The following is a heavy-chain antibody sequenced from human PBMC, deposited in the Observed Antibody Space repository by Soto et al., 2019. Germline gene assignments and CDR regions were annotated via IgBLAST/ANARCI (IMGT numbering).Heavy chain of an antibody. CDR2: LTGDDDGSRT. J-gene: IGHJ4*02. V-gene: IGHV3-23*01. CDR3: TRDSGWTSAD. Sequence: PRLSCTASGFTFGSYGMSWVRQGPGKGLEWVSALTGDDDGSRTFYADSVKGRFSVSRDKSKNTLYLQMNSLRPEDTAVYFCTRDSGWTSADWGQGTLVTVSS. D-gene: IGHD3-10*01. CDR1: GFTFGSYG.